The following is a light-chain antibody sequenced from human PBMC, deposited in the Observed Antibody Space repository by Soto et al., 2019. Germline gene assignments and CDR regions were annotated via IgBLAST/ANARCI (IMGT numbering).Light chain of an antibody. CDR1: SSDVGGYNY. V-gene: IGLV2-14*01. Sequence: QSALTQPASVSGSPGQSITISCTGTSSDVGGYNYVSWYQQHPGKAPKLMIYDVSNRPSGVSNRFSGSKSGNTASLTISGLQAEDEADYYCCSYTRSSSHSYVFGTGTKVTVL. J-gene: IGLJ1*01. CDR2: DVS. CDR3: CSYTRSSSHSYV.